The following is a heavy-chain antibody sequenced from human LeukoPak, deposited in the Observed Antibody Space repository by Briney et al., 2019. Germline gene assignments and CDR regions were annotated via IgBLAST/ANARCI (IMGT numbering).Heavy chain of an antibody. V-gene: IGHV3-23*01. D-gene: IGHD3-22*01. CDR3: AIPQNGGDYYDSSGYSDY. CDR1: GFTFSSYA. CDR2: ISGSGGST. Sequence: PGGSLRLSCAASGFTFSSYAMSWVRQAPGKGLEWVSAISGSGGSTYYADSVKGRFTISRDNSKNTLYLQMNSLRAEDTAVYYCAIPQNGGDYYDSSGYSDYWGQGTLVTVSS. J-gene: IGHJ4*02.